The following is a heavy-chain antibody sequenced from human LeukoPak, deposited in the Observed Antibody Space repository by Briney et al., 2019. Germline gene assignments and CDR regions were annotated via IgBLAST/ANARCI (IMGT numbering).Heavy chain of an antibody. J-gene: IGHJ4*02. CDR2: TYHSGST. D-gene: IGHD6-6*01. CDR3: ARSTQASSTSFDY. Sequence: PSETLSLTCTVSGGSISNYYRSWIRQPPGKGLEYIGFTYHSGSTNYNPSLKSRVTMSVDKSKNQCSLRLTSVTAADTAIYFCARSTQASSTSFDYWGQGTLVTVSS. V-gene: IGHV4-59*01. CDR1: GGSISNYY.